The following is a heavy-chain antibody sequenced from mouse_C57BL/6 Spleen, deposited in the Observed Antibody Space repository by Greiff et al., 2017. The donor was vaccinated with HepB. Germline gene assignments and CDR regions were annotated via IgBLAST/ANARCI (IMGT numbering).Heavy chain of an antibody. CDR2: ISYDGSN. CDR3: AREGYYGPLYYFDY. Sequence: EVQVVESGPGLVKPSQSLSLTCSVPGYSITSGYYWNWIRQFPGNKLEWMGYISYDGSNNYNPSLKNRISITRDTSKNQFFLKLKSVTTEDTATYYCAREGYYGPLYYFDYWGQGTTLTVSS. CDR1: GYSITSGYY. D-gene: IGHD1-1*01. V-gene: IGHV3-6*01. J-gene: IGHJ2*01.